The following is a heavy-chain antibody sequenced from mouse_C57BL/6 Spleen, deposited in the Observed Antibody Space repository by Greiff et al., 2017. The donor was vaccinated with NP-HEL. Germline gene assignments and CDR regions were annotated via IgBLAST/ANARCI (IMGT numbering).Heavy chain of an antibody. V-gene: IGHV1-82*01. CDR1: GYAFSSSW. CDR3: ARWITTVVAPIDY. CDR2: IYPGDGDT. Sequence: QVTLKESGPELVKPGASVKISCKASGYAFSSSWMNWVKQRPGKGLEWIGRIYPGDGDTNYNGKFKGKATLTADKSSSTAYMQLSSLTSEDSAVYFCARWITTVVAPIDYWGQGTTLTVSS. D-gene: IGHD1-1*01. J-gene: IGHJ2*01.